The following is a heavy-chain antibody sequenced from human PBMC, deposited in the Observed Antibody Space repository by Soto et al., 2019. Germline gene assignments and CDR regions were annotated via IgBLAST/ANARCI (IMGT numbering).Heavy chain of an antibody. CDR2: MNPNSGNT. J-gene: IGHJ5*02. CDR3: AREFRRDGS. CDR1: GYTFTTYD. D-gene: IGHD5-12*01. Sequence: QVQLVQSGAEVKKPGASVKVSCKASGYTFTTYDINWVRQATGQGLEWMGYMNPNSGNTGYAQTFQDRVNMTWNTSKSTAYMELSSLKSEDTAVYYCAREFRRDGSWGQGTQVTVSS. V-gene: IGHV1-8*01.